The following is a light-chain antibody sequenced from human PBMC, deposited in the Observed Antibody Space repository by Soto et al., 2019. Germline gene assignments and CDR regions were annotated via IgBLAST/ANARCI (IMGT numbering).Light chain of an antibody. Sequence: EIVLTQSPATLSSCPGDRVTLSCRASHYINTRLAWYQHRPGQAPRLLIYQTSIRAAGIPARFSASGSGTDFTLTISDVQPEDFALYYCHQRQSWPRTFGQGAKVDIK. CDR3: HQRQSWPRT. CDR2: QTS. V-gene: IGKV3-11*01. CDR1: HYINTR. J-gene: IGKJ1*01.